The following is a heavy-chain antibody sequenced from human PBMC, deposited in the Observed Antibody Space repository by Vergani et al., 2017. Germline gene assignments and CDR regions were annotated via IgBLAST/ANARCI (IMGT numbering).Heavy chain of an antibody. D-gene: IGHD2-8*01. CDR2: INHSGST. CDR3: ARGPYIVLMVYAKPFDY. CDR1: GGSFSGYY. Sequence: QVQLQESGPGLVKPSETLSLTCAVYGGSFSGYYWSWIRQPPGKGLEWIGEINHSGSTNYNPSLKSRVTISVDTSKNQFSLKLSSVTAADTAVYYCARGPYIVLMVYAKPFDYWGQGTLVTVSS. V-gene: IGHV4-34*01. J-gene: IGHJ4*02.